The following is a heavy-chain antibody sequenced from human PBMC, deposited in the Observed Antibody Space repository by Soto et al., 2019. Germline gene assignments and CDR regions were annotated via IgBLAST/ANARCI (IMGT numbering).Heavy chain of an antibody. J-gene: IGHJ4*02. CDR1: GFTFSSYA. CDR2: ITNSGATT. CDR3: SKGLGIQLVYFDY. Sequence: GGSLRLSCAASGFTFSSYAMTWVRQAPGKGLEWVSAITNSGATTCYADAVKGRFTISRDNSKNTLFLQMNSLRAEDTAVYYCSKGLGIQLVYFDYWGQGTLVTVSS. V-gene: IGHV3-23*01. D-gene: IGHD5-18*01.